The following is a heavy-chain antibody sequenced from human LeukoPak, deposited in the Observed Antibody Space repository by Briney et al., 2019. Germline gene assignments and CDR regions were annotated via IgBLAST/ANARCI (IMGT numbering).Heavy chain of an antibody. CDR2: ISGGGSYT. D-gene: IGHD6-13*01. J-gene: IGHJ4*02. V-gene: IGHV3-11*06. Sequence: GGSLRLSCAASGFTFSDYYMTWIRQAPGKGLEWLSYISGGGSYTNYADSVKGRFTTSRDNAKNSLYLQMNSLRAEDTAVYYCARVGSIAAAGTPDYWGQGTLVTVSS. CDR1: GFTFSDYY. CDR3: ARVGSIAAAGTPDY.